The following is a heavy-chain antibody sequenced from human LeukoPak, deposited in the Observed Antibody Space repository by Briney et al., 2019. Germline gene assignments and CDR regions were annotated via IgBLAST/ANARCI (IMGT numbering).Heavy chain of an antibody. V-gene: IGHV4-59*01. CDR2: IYYSGST. D-gene: IGHD2-15*01. Sequence: SETLSLACTVSGGSISSYYWSWIRQPPGKGLEWIGYIYYSGSTNYNPSLKSRVTISVDTSKNQFSLKLSSVTAADTAVYYCARDPGYCSGGSCSDYYYYGMGVWGKGTTVTVSS. J-gene: IGHJ6*04. CDR3: ARDPGYCSGGSCSDYYYYGMGV. CDR1: GGSISSYY.